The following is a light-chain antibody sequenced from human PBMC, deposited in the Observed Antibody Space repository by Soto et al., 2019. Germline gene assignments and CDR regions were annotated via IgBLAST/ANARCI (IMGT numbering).Light chain of an antibody. CDR2: DVN. CDR1: SSDVGGYDY. Sequence: QSALTQPAPVSGSPGQSITISCTGSSSDVGGYDYVSWYQQHPGKAPKLMIYDVNNRPSGVSNRFSGSKSANTASLTISGLQAEDEADYYCSSYSSSSTLFGGGTKVTVL. V-gene: IGLV2-14*03. J-gene: IGLJ2*01. CDR3: SSYSSSSTL.